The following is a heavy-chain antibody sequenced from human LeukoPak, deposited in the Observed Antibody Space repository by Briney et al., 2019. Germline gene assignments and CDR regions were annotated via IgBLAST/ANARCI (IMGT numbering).Heavy chain of an antibody. CDR1: GLTVTDYY. CDR3: AKEWSAFDI. J-gene: IGHJ3*02. Sequence: KPGGSLRLSCAASGLTVTDYYMHWIRQAPGKGLEWVSFIGGSASNIYYADSVKGRFTISRDNAKNSLYLQMNSLRAEDTAVYYCAKEWSAFDIWGQGTTVTVSS. CDR2: IGGSASNI. D-gene: IGHD2-15*01. V-gene: IGHV3-11*04.